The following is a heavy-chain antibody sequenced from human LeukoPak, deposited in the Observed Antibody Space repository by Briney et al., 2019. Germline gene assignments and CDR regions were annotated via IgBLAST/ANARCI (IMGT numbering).Heavy chain of an antibody. D-gene: IGHD3-3*01. V-gene: IGHV3-7*05. CDR3: ARDHPYYDFWSGYQSQFDY. CDR1: GFTFSSYW. CDR2: IRQDGSEK. J-gene: IGHJ4*02. Sequence: GGSLRLSCAASGFTFSSYWMSWVRQAPGKGLEWVANIRQDGSEKHYVDSVKGRFTISRDNAKNLLYLQMNSLRAEDTAVYYFARDHPYYDFWSGYQSQFDYWGQGTLVTVSS.